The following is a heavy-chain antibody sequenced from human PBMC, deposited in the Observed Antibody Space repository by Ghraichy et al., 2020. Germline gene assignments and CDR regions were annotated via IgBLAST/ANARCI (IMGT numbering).Heavy chain of an antibody. D-gene: IGHD1-26*01. V-gene: IGHV3-23*01. CDR1: GLTFSSYA. CDR2: ISGSGFKT. Sequence: GGSLRLSCAASGLTFSSYAMSWVRQAPGKGLEWVSGISGSGFKTFYADSVKGRFTISRDNSKDTLYLQMNSLRGEDTAVYYCAKEEGYSGSPIDCWGQGTLVTVSS. J-gene: IGHJ4*02. CDR3: AKEEGYSGSPIDC.